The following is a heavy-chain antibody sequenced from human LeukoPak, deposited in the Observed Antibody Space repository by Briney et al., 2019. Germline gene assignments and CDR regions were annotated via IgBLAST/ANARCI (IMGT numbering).Heavy chain of an antibody. CDR3: ARRGELFDY. D-gene: IGHD3-16*01. J-gene: IGHJ4*02. Sequence: SLRVSCAAACYTGRSYRMNWVRQSPGNGPEWVSYISSSGSPIYYADSVKGRFTISRDNAKNSLYLQMNSLRDEDTAVYYCARRGELFDYWGQGILVTVSS. V-gene: IGHV3-48*02. CDR1: CYTGRSYR. CDR2: ISSSGSPI.